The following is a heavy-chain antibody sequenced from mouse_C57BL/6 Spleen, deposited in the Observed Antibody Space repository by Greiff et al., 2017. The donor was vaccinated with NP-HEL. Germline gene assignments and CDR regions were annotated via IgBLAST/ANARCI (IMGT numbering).Heavy chain of an antibody. J-gene: IGHJ1*03. CDR3: AREDYYGSSHWYFDV. V-gene: IGHV1-61*01. CDR1: GYTFTSYW. CDR2: IYPSDSET. Sequence: QVQLQQPGAELVRPGSSVKLSCKASGYTFTSYWMEWVKQRPGQGLEWIGNIYPSDSETHYNQKFKDKATLTVDKSSSTAYMQLSSLTSEDSAVYYCAREDYYGSSHWYFDVWGTGTTVTVSS. D-gene: IGHD1-1*01.